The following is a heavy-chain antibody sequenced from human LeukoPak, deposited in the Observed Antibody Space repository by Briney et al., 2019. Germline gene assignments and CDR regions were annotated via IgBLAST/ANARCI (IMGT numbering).Heavy chain of an antibody. CDR3: AKERGYSSGWYHYYYYMDV. D-gene: IGHD6-19*01. J-gene: IGHJ6*03. Sequence: GGSLRLSCVTSGFTFSSYNMNWVRQAPGKGLEWVSSITTRSTYIYDADSVKGRFTISRDNAKNSLYLQMNSLRAEDTAVYYCAKERGYSSGWYHYYYYMDVWGKGTTVTVSS. CDR1: GFTFSSYN. V-gene: IGHV3-21*01. CDR2: ITTRSTYI.